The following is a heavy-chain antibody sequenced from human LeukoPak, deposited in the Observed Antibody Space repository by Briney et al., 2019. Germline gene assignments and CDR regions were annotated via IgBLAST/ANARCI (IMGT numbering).Heavy chain of an antibody. CDR3: ARDAVTSTYYFDY. CDR1: GFTFSSYW. CDR2: IKQDGSEK. V-gene: IGHV3-7*01. D-gene: IGHD2-21*02. J-gene: IGHJ4*02. Sequence: GGSLRLSCAASGFTFSSYWMSWVRQAPGKGLEWVANIKQDGSEKYYVDSVKGRFTISRDNAKNSLYLQTNSLRAEDTAVYYCARDAVTSTYYFDYWGQGTLVTVSS.